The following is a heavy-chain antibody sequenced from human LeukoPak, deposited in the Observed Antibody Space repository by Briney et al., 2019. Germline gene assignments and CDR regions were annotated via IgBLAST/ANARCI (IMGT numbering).Heavy chain of an antibody. Sequence: ASVKVSCKASGYTFTGSYMHWVRQAPGQGLEWMGWINPNSGGTNYAQKFQGRVTMTRDTSISTAYMELSRLRSDDTAVYYCARDLTIFGVVIRGCFDYWGQGTLVTVSS. CDR3: ARDLTIFGVVIRGCFDY. D-gene: IGHD3-3*01. CDR1: GYTFTGSY. J-gene: IGHJ4*02. CDR2: INPNSGGT. V-gene: IGHV1-2*02.